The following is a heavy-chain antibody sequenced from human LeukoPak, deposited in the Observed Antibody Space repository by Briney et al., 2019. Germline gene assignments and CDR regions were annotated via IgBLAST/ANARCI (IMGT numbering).Heavy chain of an antibody. V-gene: IGHV3-48*03. CDR1: GFTFSSYE. J-gene: IGHJ4*02. Sequence: GGSLRLSCAPSGFTFSSYEMNWVRQAPGKGLEWVSYISSSGSTIYYADSVKGRFTIARDNDKNSLYLQMNSLRAEDTAVYYCAELGGYSYGSHFDYWGQGTLVTVSS. CDR2: ISSSGSTI. CDR3: AELGGYSYGSHFDY. D-gene: IGHD5-18*01.